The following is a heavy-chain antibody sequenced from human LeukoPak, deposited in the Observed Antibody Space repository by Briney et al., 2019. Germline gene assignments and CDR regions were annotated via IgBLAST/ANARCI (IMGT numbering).Heavy chain of an antibody. CDR2: IYYSGST. J-gene: IGHJ4*02. CDR1: GGSISSYY. CDR3: AREDCSSTSCYCLN. Sequence: SETLSLNCTVSGGSISSYYWSWIRQPPGKELVWIGYIYYSGSTNYNPSLKSLDTISVDTSKNQFSLKLSSVTAADTAVYYCAREDCSSTSCYCLNWGQGTLVTVSS. D-gene: IGHD2-2*01. V-gene: IGHV4-59*01.